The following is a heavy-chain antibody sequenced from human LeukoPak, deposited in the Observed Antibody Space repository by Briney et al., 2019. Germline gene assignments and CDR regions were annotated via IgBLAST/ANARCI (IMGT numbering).Heavy chain of an antibody. Sequence: SETLSLTCTVSGYSITSGYYWGWIRQPPGKGLEWIGSIYHSGSTYYNPSLKSRVTISVDTSKNQFSLKLSSVTAADTAVYYCAGHAMTVAGMGDNWFDPWGQGTLVTVSS. CDR1: GYSITSGYY. D-gene: IGHD6-19*01. CDR2: IYHSGST. V-gene: IGHV4-38-2*02. J-gene: IGHJ5*02. CDR3: AGHAMTVAGMGDNWFDP.